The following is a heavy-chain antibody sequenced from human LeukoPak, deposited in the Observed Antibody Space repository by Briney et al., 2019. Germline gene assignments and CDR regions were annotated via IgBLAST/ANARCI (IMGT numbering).Heavy chain of an antibody. J-gene: IGHJ4*02. CDR3: ARLLSITIFGLDY. CDR2: IYPGDSGT. CDR1: GYSFTSYW. V-gene: IGHV5-51*01. Sequence: GASLKISCKGSGYSFTSYWIGWVRPMPGKGLEWMGIIYPGDSGTRYSPSFQGQVTISADKSISTAYLQWSSLKASDTAMYYCARLLSITIFGLDYWGQGTLVTVSS. D-gene: IGHD3-3*01.